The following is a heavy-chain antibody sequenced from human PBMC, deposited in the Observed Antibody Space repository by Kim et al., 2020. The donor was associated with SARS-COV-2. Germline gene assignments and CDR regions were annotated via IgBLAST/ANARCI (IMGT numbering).Heavy chain of an antibody. J-gene: IGHJ4*02. CDR1: GFTFSDYY. Sequence: GGSLRLSCAASGFTFSDYYMSWIRQAPGKGLEWLSYISNSGGTIYYADSVKGRFIISRDNAKNSVYLQMNSLRAEDTAVYYCARDHRSLAATVEYWGQGT. CDR3: ARDHRSLAATVEY. CDR2: ISNSGGTI. V-gene: IGHV3-11*01. D-gene: IGHD6-19*01.